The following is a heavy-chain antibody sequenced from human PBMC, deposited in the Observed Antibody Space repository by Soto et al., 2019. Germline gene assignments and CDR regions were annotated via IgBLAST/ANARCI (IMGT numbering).Heavy chain of an antibody. D-gene: IGHD2-8*01. CDR1: GYSFTDYH. J-gene: IGHJ6*02. V-gene: IGHV1-2*04. Sequence: ASVKVSCKASGYSFTDYHIHWVRQAPGQGLEWLGRINPKSGGTSTAQKFQGWVTMTTDTSISTASMELTRLTSDDTAIYYCARGDSTDCSNGVCSFFYPHDMDVWGQGTTVTGS. CDR2: INPKSGGT. CDR3: ARGDSTDCSNGVCSFFYPHDMDV.